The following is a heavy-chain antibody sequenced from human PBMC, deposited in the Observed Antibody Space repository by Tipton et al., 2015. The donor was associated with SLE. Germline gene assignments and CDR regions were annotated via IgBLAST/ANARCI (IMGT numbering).Heavy chain of an antibody. Sequence: SLRLSCAASGFTFSSYWMSWVRQAPGKGLEWVANIKQDGSEKYYVDSVKGRFTIARDNAKNSMYLQMNSLRAEDTAVYYCARDRDYDILTGYSFDAFDIWGQGTMVTVSS. J-gene: IGHJ3*02. CDR1: GFTFSSYW. V-gene: IGHV3-7*01. D-gene: IGHD3-9*01. CDR2: IKQDGSEK. CDR3: ARDRDYDILTGYSFDAFDI.